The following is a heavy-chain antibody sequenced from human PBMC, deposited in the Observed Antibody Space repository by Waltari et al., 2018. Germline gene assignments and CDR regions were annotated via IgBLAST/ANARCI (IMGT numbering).Heavy chain of an antibody. Sequence: GSLRLSCVGSGFTFDDYSLHWVRHAPGRGLEWVSVISWDGNSAEYSDSVKGRFTVSRDNSKNSLYLQMNSLTIDDSALYYCVKVKHVEYFYGMDVWGPGTTVTVSS. CDR3: VKVKHVEYFYGMDV. V-gene: IGHV3-43*01. CDR2: ISWDGNSA. J-gene: IGHJ6*02. CDR1: GFTFDDYS.